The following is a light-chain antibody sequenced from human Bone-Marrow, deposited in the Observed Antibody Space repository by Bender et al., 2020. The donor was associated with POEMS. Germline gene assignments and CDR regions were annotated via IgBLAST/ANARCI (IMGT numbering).Light chain of an antibody. CDR2: DVN. V-gene: IGLV2-11*01. Sequence: QFALTQPRSVSGPPLLSVSISCTGTSSDVGGYNSVSWYQHRPGKAPKLIIYDVNHRPSGVSNRFSGSKSGNTASLTISGLQDEDEADYYCCTYRDVSMYVFGPGTTVTVL. J-gene: IGLJ1*01. CDR1: SSDVGGYNS. CDR3: CTYRDVSMYV.